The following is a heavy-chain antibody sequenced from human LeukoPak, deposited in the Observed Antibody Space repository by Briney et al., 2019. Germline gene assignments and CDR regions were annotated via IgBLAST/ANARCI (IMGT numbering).Heavy chain of an antibody. D-gene: IGHD5-12*01. CDR2: ISSSSSYI. Sequence: GGSLRLSCAASGFTFSSYSMNWVRQAPGKGLEWVSSISSSSSYIYYADSVKGRFTISRDNAKNSLYLQMNSLRAEDTAVCYCARGGYSGYDYGNSYGYWGQGTLVTVSS. V-gene: IGHV3-21*01. CDR1: GFTFSSYS. CDR3: ARGGYSGYDYGNSYGY. J-gene: IGHJ4*02.